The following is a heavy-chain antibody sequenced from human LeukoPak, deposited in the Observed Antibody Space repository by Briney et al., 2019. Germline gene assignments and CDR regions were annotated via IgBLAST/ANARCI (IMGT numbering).Heavy chain of an antibody. CDR3: SKGRQYYDSSGSYVRGYAFDT. CDR1: GFTFSTYA. Sequence: HPGGSLRLSCAASGFTFSTYAMSWVRQAPGKGLEWVSGIKIGGGGTYYADSAKGRFTISRDNSRSTLYLQMNSLRAEDTAVYYCSKGRQYYDSSGSYVRGYAFDTWGQGTVVTVSS. CDR2: IKIGGGGT. V-gene: IGHV3-23*01. J-gene: IGHJ3*02. D-gene: IGHD3-22*01.